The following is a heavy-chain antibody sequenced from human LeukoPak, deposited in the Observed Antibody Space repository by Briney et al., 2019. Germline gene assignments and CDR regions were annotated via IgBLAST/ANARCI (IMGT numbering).Heavy chain of an antibody. J-gene: IGHJ2*01. CDR2: IKQDGDKK. CDR3: ARSGYCSGDSCYPVGL. D-gene: IGHD2-15*01. CDR1: GFTFSTYW. V-gene: IGHV3-7*01. Sequence: GGSLRLSCVASGFTFSTYWMSWGRQAPGKGLEWVAHIKQDGDKKNYVDFVRGRFTISRDNTQDSLYLQMNSLRAEDTDAYYCARSGYCSGDSCYPVGLWGRGTLVTVSS.